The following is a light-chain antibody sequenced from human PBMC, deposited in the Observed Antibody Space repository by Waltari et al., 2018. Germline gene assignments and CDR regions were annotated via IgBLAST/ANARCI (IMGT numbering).Light chain of an antibody. CDR2: GVT. CDR1: RSDIGAYNY. CDR3: SSYTRSSSLYV. Sequence: QSVLTQPASVSGSPGQSITISCAGTRSDIGAYNYVSWYQLHPGKAPKLIIYGVTNRPSGVSTRFSGSKSGNTASLTISGLQADDEADYYCSSYTRSSSLYVFGGGTTVTV. V-gene: IGLV2-14*01. J-gene: IGLJ1*01.